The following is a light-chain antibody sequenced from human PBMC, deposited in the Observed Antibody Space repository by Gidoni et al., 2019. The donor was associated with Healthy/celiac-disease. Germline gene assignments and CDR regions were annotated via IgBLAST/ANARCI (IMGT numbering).Light chain of an antibody. Sequence: IVMTQSPATLSVSPGESATLACRASQSVSSNLAWYQQKPGQAPRLLIYGASTRATGIPARFSGSGSGTDFTLTISRLQSEDFAVYYCQQYNNWPPWTFGQWTKVEIK. CDR1: QSVSSN. J-gene: IGKJ1*01. CDR2: GAS. V-gene: IGKV3-15*01. CDR3: QQYNNWPPWT.